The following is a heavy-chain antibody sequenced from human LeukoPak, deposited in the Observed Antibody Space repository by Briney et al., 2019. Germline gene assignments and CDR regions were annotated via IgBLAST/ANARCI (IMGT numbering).Heavy chain of an antibody. CDR1: GFTFSNYW. CDR2: IRQDGGDK. CDR3: AKTRPLDSSSWSHGDY. V-gene: IGHV3-7*03. Sequence: GGSLRLSCATSGFTFSNYWMCWVRQAPGKGLEWVANIRQDGGDKYYADSVKGRFTISRDNAKNSLYLQMNSLRAEDTAVYYCAKTRPLDSSSWSHGDYWGQGTLVTVSS. D-gene: IGHD6-13*01. J-gene: IGHJ4*02.